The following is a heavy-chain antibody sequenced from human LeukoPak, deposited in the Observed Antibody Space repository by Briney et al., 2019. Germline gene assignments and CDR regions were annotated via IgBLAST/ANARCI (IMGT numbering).Heavy chain of an antibody. J-gene: IGHJ5*02. CDR1: GFTFSNCG. V-gene: IGHV3-21*05. Sequence: GGSRRLSCAASGFTFSNCGMNRVRQSPRKGLEWLSYIDSGSSHTLYADSVKGRFTISRDNAKNSLYLQMNSLRDEDTAVYYCARVGGSGTNNWFDPWGQGTLVTVSS. CDR2: IDSGSSHT. D-gene: IGHD3-10*01. CDR3: ARVGGSGTNNWFDP.